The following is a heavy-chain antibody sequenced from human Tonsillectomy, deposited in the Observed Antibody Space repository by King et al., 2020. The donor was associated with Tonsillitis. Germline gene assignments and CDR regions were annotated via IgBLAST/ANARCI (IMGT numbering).Heavy chain of an antibody. J-gene: IGHJ4*02. D-gene: IGHD4-23*01. CDR2: FNPKSGVT. CDR3: ATVDYGGNSFDY. CDR1: GYTFTGYY. Sequence: QLVQSGAEVKKPGASVKVSCKASGYTFTGYYFPCVRQAPGQGLEWMGWFNPKSGVTNYAQTFQGRGTMTRDTSISTAYKVLSRLTSDDTAVYYCATVDYGGNSFDYWGQGTLVTVSS. V-gene: IGHV1-2*02.